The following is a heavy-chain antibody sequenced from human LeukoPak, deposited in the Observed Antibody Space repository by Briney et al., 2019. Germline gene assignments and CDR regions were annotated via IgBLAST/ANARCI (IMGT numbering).Heavy chain of an antibody. CDR2: IYYSGST. D-gene: IGHD6-19*01. Sequence: SETLSLTCTVSGGSISSSSYYWGWIRQPPGKGLEWIGSIYYSGSTYYNPSLKSRVTISVDTSKNQFSLKLSSVTAADTAVYYCARDRGHSSGWYLGSGRAFDYWGQGTLVTVPS. CDR1: GGSISSSSYY. CDR3: ARDRGHSSGWYLGSGRAFDY. V-gene: IGHV4-39*07. J-gene: IGHJ4*02.